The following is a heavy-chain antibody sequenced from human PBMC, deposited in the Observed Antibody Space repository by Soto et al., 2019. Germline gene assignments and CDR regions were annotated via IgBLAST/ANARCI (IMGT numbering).Heavy chain of an antibody. J-gene: IGHJ4*02. CDR2: IYYTGNT. CDR3: ARRYGGTLDS. CDR1: GGSISSSSYS. Sequence: PSETLSLTCTVSGGSISSSSYSWGWVRQPPGKGLEWIATIYYTGNTYYNPSLMSRLTISVDTSKNHFSLKVNSVTAADTGVYYCARRYGGTLDSWGQGTLVTVSS. D-gene: IGHD4-17*01. V-gene: IGHV4-39*02.